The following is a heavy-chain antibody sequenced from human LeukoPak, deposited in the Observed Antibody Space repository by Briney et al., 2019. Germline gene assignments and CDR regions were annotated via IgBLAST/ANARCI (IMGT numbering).Heavy chain of an antibody. J-gene: IGHJ4*02. D-gene: IGHD3-10*01. CDR1: GYTFTGYY. CDR2: INPNSGGT. Sequence: ASVKVSCKASGYTFTGYYMHWVRQAPGQGLEWMGWINPNSGGTNYAQKFQGRVTMTRDTSISTAYMELSRLRSDDTAAYYCARDRGEEWLKLFDYWGQGTLVTVSS. CDR3: ARDRGEEWLKLFDY. V-gene: IGHV1-2*02.